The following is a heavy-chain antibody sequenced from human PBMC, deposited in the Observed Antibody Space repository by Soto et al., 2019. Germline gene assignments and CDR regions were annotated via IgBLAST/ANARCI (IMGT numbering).Heavy chain of an antibody. Sequence: SGGSLRLSCAASGFTFSNAWMSWVRQAPGKGLEWVGRIKSKTDGGTTDYAAPVKGRFTISRDDSKNTLYLQMNSLKTEDTAVYYCTTDPDLGYYYYGMDVWGQGTTVTVSS. J-gene: IGHJ6*02. CDR1: GFTFSNAW. V-gene: IGHV3-15*01. CDR3: TTDPDLGYYYYGMDV. CDR2: IKSKTDGGTT.